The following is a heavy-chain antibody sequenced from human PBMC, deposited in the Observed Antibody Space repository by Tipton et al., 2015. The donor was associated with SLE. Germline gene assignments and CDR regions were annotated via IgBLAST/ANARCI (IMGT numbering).Heavy chain of an antibody. CDR3: ARDKLTPTY. CDR2: IKQDGSEE. J-gene: IGHJ4*02. CDR1: GFTFSSYW. V-gene: IGHV3-7*05. Sequence: SLRLSCAASGFTFSSYWMSWVRRAPGKGLEWVANIKQDGSEEYYVDSVKGRFTISRDNAKNSLYLQMNSLRADDTAVYYCARDKLTPTYWGQGTLVTVSS. D-gene: IGHD4/OR15-4a*01.